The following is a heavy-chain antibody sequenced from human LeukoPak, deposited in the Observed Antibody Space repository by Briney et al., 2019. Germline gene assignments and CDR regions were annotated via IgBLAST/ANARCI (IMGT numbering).Heavy chain of an antibody. CDR2: IYYSGST. CDR1: GGSISSYY. D-gene: IGHD3-10*01. V-gene: IGHV4-59*01. Sequence: SETLSLTCTVSGGSISSYYWSWIRQPPGKGLEWIGYIYYSGSTNYNPSLKSRVTISVDTSKNQFSLKLSSVTAADTAVYYCARGTPYGSGSYPLYYFDYWGQGTLVTVPS. J-gene: IGHJ4*02. CDR3: ARGTPYGSGSYPLYYFDY.